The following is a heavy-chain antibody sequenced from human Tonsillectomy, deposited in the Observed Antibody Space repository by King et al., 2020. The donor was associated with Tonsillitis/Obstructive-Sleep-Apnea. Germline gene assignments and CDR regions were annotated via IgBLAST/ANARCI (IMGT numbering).Heavy chain of an antibody. CDR1: GYTFTSYG. Sequence: VQLVESGAEVKKPGASVKVSCKASGYTFTSYGISWVRQAPGQGLEWMGWISAYNVNKNYAQKLQGRVTMTTDTSTSTAYMELRSLRSDDTAVYYCATHLGVRGVIASKYYYYYMDVWGKGTTVTVSS. D-gene: IGHD3-10*01. V-gene: IGHV1-18*01. CDR3: ATHLGVRGVIASKYYYYYMDV. J-gene: IGHJ6*03. CDR2: ISAYNVNK.